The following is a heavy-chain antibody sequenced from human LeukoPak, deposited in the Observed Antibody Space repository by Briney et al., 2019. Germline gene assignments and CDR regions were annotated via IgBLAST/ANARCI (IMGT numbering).Heavy chain of an antibody. CDR3: ASRRRYCSSTSCLGSWFDP. CDR2: INPNSGGT. J-gene: IGHJ5*02. V-gene: IGHV1-2*02. Sequence: ASVKVSCKASGYTFTGYYMHWVRQAPGQGLEWMGWINPNSGGTNYAQKFQGRVTMTSDTSISTAYMELSRLRSDDTAVYYCASRRRYCSSTSCLGSWFDPWGQGTLVTVSS. CDR1: GYTFTGYY. D-gene: IGHD2-2*01.